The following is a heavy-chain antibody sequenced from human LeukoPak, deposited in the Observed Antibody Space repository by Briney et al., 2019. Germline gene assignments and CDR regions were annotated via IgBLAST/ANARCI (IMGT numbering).Heavy chain of an antibody. CDR1: GFTVSTNY. CDR3: ARLGYYYDSSGYYHFDY. Sequence: GGSLRLSCAASGFTVSTNYMSWVRQAPGKGLEWVSVIYSGGSTYYADSVKGRFTISRDNSKNTLYLQMNSLRGEDTAVYYCARLGYYYDSSGYYHFDYWGQGTLVTVSS. J-gene: IGHJ4*02. V-gene: IGHV3-66*04. CDR2: IYSGGST. D-gene: IGHD3-22*01.